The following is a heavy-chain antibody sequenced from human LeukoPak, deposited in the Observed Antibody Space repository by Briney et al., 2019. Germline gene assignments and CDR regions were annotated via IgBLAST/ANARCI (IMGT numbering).Heavy chain of an antibody. Sequence: GSLRLSCAASGFTFSDYYMSWIRQAPGKGLEWIGSIYYSGSTYYNPSLKSRVTISVDTSKNQFSLKLSSVTAADTAVYYCARDAGYYYDSSGYHGGYDYWGQGTLVTVSS. CDR3: ARDAGYYYDSSGYHGGYDY. CDR2: IYYSGST. J-gene: IGHJ4*02. D-gene: IGHD3-22*01. V-gene: IGHV4-38-2*02. CDR1: GFTFSDYY.